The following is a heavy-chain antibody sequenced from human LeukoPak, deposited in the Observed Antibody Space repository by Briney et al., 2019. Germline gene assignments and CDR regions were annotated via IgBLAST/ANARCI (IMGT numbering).Heavy chain of an antibody. Sequence: ASVKVSCKASGYTFTGYYMHWVRQAPGQGLEWMGWINPNSGGTNYAQKFQGRVTMTRDTSISTAYMELSRLRSDDPAVYYCARDGRGSGWYNWFDPWGQGTLVTVSS. J-gene: IGHJ5*02. CDR3: ARDGRGSGWYNWFDP. CDR1: GYTFTGYY. D-gene: IGHD6-19*01. CDR2: INPNSGGT. V-gene: IGHV1-2*02.